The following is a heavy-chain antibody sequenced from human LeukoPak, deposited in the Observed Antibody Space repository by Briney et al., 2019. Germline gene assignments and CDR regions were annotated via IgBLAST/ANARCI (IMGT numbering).Heavy chain of an antibody. J-gene: IGHJ4*02. D-gene: IGHD6-13*01. CDR1: GYTFTGYY. CDR3: ALSVGAAGIGLDY. CDR2: INPSSDVT. V-gene: IGHV1-2*04. Sequence: ASVKVSCKASGYTFTGYYIHWVRQAPGQGLEWMGWINPSSDVTDYAQKFQGWVTMTRDTSTSTAYMEVSRLRSDDAAVYYCALSVGAAGIGLDYWGQGTLVTVSA.